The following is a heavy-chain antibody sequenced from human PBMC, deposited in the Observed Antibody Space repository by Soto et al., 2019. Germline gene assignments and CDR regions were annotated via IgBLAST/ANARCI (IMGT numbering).Heavy chain of an antibody. J-gene: IGHJ4*02. CDR2: ISYDGSNK. CDR3: ATGGARSGWLDHFDY. Sequence: GESLKISCAASGFTFSSYAMHWVRQAPGKGLEWVAVISYDGSNKYYADSVKGRFTISRDNSKNTLYLQMNSLRAEDTAVYYCATGGARSGWLDHFDYWGQGTLVTVSS. V-gene: IGHV3-30-3*01. D-gene: IGHD6-19*01. CDR1: GFTFSSYA.